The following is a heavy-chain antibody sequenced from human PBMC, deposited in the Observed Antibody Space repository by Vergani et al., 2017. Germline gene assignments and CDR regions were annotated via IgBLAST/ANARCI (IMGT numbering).Heavy chain of an antibody. CDR1: GFTSAGYA. J-gene: IGHJ5*02. Sequence: EVQLEESGGGLVLPGRSLRLSCVASGFTSAGYAMHWVRQAPGKGLEGVSGISWNSNSIGYADSVKGRFTISRDNAKNSLYLQMNSRRAEDTALYYCAKDLGTSSGGGWFDPWGQGTLVTVSS. D-gene: IGHD6-6*01. V-gene: IGHV3-9*02. CDR2: ISWNSNSI. CDR3: AKDLGTSSGGGWFDP.